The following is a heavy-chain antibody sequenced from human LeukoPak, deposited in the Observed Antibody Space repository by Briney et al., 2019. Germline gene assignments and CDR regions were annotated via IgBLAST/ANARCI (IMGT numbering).Heavy chain of an antibody. CDR2: ISYDASNK. CDR1: EFTFSNYG. V-gene: IGHV3-30*18. J-gene: IGHJ4*02. CDR3: AKDHYYDSSAFHFDY. Sequence: GGPLRLSCAASEFTFSNYGMHWVRQAPGKGLEWVAVISYDASNKHYADSVKGRFTISRDNSKSTLYLQMNSLRPEDTAVYYCAKDHYYDSSAFHFDYWGQGTLVTVSS. D-gene: IGHD3-22*01.